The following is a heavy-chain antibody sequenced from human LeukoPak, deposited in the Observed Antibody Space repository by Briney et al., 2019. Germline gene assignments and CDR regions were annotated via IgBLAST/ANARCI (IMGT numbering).Heavy chain of an antibody. D-gene: IGHD2-21*01. CDR3: ARLMNTPDVIATPDY. CDR1: GYSISSGYY. CDR2: IYHSGST. Sequence: PSETLSLTCAVSGYSISSGYYWGWIRQPPRKGLEWIGSIYHSGSTYYNPSLKSRVTISVDTSKNQFSLKLSSVTAADTAVYYCARLMNTPDVIATPDYWGQGTLVTVSS. J-gene: IGHJ4*02. V-gene: IGHV4-38-2*01.